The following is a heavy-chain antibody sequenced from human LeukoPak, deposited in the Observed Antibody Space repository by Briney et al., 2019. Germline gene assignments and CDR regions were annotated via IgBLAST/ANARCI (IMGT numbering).Heavy chain of an antibody. J-gene: IGHJ3*02. Sequence: SETLSLTCAVYGGSFSGYYWSWIRQPPGKGLEWIGEINHSGSTNYNPPLKSRVTISVDTSKNQFSLKLSSVTAADTAVYYCARGPPRITIFGVVGAFDIWGQGTMVTVSS. CDR2: INHSGST. D-gene: IGHD3-3*01. CDR1: GGSFSGYY. CDR3: ARGPPRITIFGVVGAFDI. V-gene: IGHV4-34*01.